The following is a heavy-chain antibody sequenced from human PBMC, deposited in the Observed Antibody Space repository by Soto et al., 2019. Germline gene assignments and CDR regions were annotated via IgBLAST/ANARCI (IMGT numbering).Heavy chain of an antibody. J-gene: IGHJ4*02. CDR2: ISYDGSNR. CDR1: GFTFSSYA. V-gene: IGHV3-30-3*01. CDR3: ARSGWYSSGWYVPWDY. D-gene: IGHD6-19*01. Sequence: GGSLRLSCAASGFTFSSYAMHWVRQAPGKGLEWVAVISYDGSNRYYADSVKGRFTISRDNSKNTLYLQMNSLRAEDTAVYYCARSGWYSSGWYVPWDYWGQGTLVTVSS.